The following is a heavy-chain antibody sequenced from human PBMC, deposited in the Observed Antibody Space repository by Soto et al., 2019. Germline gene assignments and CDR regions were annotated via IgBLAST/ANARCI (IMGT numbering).Heavy chain of an antibody. CDR1: GYTYSDYF. CDR3: AREENTSDWFDT. CDR2: INPKSGGK. J-gene: IGHJ5*02. V-gene: IGHV1-2*02. Sequence: QEQVVQSGAEVKKPGASVKVSCKASGYTYSDYFMHWVRQAPGQGLEWMGWINPKSGGKMYAKKFQGRVTMTTDTSIRTAYMELNRLTSDDTAVYYCAREENTSDWFDTWGQGTLVTVSS. D-gene: IGHD3-10*01.